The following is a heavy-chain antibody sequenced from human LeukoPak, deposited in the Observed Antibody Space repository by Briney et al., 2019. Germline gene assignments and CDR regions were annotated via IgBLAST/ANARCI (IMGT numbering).Heavy chain of an antibody. CDR2: VSGSGSST. CDR1: GFTFRSYA. Sequence: GGSLRLSCAASGFTFRSYAMSWVRQAPGKGLEWVSAVSGSGSSTYCADSVKGRFTISRDNSKNTLYLQMNSLRAEDTAVYYCAKDYDFWSGYSDYWGQGTLVTVSS. J-gene: IGHJ4*02. V-gene: IGHV3-23*01. D-gene: IGHD3-3*01. CDR3: AKDYDFWSGYSDY.